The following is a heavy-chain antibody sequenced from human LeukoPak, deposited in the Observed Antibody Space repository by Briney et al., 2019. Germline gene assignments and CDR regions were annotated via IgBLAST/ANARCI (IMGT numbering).Heavy chain of an antibody. D-gene: IGHD4-17*01. CDR1: GGPISSYW. Sequence: SETLSLTCTVSGGPISSYWWSWLRQPAGKELEWIGRIHRSGSTRYNPSLESRVIMSVDASQNHFSLRMTSVTAADTAVYYCAKLGDYGHYWGKGILVTVSS. CDR3: AKLGDYGHY. J-gene: IGHJ4*02. V-gene: IGHV4-4*07. CDR2: IHRSGST.